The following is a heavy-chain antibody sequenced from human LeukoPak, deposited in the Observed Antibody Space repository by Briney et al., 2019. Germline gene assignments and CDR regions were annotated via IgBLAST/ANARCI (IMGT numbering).Heavy chain of an antibody. CDR2: IYHSGST. Sequence: PSETLSLTCAVSGGSISSSNWWSWVRRPPGKGLEWIGEIYHSGSTNYNPSLKSRVTISVDKSKNQSSLKLSSVTAADTAVYYCATSTSEGWYYGSGSYYKGAFDIWGQGTMVTVSS. CDR1: GGSISSSNW. V-gene: IGHV4-4*02. D-gene: IGHD3-10*01. CDR3: ATSTSEGWYYGSGSYYKGAFDI. J-gene: IGHJ3*02.